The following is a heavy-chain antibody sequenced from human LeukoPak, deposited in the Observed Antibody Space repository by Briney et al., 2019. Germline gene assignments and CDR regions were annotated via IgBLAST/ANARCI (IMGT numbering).Heavy chain of an antibody. V-gene: IGHV3-21*04. CDR1: GFTFRNYY. Sequence: GGSLRLSCTASGFTFRNYYMNWVRQAPGKGLEWVSSISSSSNYIDYADSVKGRFTMSRDNAQNSIYLQMNSLRAEDTAVYYCAKIAGYSYGPFDYWGQGTLVTVSS. CDR3: AKIAGYSYGPFDY. J-gene: IGHJ4*02. CDR2: ISSSSNYI. D-gene: IGHD5-18*01.